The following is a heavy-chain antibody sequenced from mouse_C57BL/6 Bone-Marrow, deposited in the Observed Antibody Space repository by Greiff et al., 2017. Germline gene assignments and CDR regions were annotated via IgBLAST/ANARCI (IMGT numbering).Heavy chain of an antibody. J-gene: IGHJ3*01. CDR1: GFTFSSYA. CDR3: TRDGCPWFAY. V-gene: IGHV5-9-1*02. D-gene: IGHD2-3*01. Sequence: EVHLVESGEGLVKPGGSLKLSCAASGFTFSSYAMSWVRQTPEKRLEWVAYISSGGDYIYYADTVKGRFTISRDNARNTLYLQMSSLKSEDTAMYYRTRDGCPWFAYWGQGTLVTVSA. CDR2: ISSGGDYI.